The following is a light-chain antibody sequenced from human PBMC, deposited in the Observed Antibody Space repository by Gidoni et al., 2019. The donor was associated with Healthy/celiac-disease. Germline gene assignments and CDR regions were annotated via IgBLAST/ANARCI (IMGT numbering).Light chain of an antibody. CDR2: GKN. Sequence: SSELTQDPAVSVALGQTVRITCQGDSLRSYYASWDQQKPGQAPVLVIYGKNNRPSGIPDRFSGSSSGNTASLTITGAQAEDEADYCCNSRDSSGNRWVFGGGTKLTVL. CDR3: NSRDSSGNRWV. V-gene: IGLV3-19*01. CDR1: SLRSYY. J-gene: IGLJ3*02.